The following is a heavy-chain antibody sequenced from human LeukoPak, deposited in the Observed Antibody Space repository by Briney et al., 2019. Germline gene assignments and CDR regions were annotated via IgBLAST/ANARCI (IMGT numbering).Heavy chain of an antibody. V-gene: IGHV4-4*09. Sequence: TSETLSLTCTVSGGSISSYCWSWVRQPPGKGLEWIGYIYPSGSTDYNPSLRSRVTMSVGTSKSQLSMELRYLTAADTAIYYCATSYDSKTAPYDVWGQGILVTVSS. CDR1: GGSISSYC. J-gene: IGHJ4*02. D-gene: IGHD3-3*01. CDR2: IYPSGST. CDR3: ATSYDSKTAPYDV.